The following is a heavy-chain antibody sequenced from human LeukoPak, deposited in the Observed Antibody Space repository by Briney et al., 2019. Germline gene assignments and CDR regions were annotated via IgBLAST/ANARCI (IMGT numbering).Heavy chain of an antibody. CDR2: IWYDGSNK. CDR1: GFTSSTYG. D-gene: IGHD6-25*01. Sequence: GGSLRLSCVASGFTSSTYGMHWVRQAPGKGLEWVAVIWYDGSNKYYGDSVKGRFTISRDNSKNTLYLQMNSLRAEDTAVYYCARDSGHAFDIWGQGTMVTVSS. CDR3: ARDSGHAFDI. J-gene: IGHJ3*02. V-gene: IGHV3-33*01.